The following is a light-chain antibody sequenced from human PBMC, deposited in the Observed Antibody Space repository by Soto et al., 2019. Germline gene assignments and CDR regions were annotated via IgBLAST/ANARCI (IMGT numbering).Light chain of an antibody. V-gene: IGKV3-20*01. CDR2: GAS. J-gene: IGKJ1*01. Sequence: EVVMTQSPATLSVSPGERATLSCRASQSVRSNFACYQQKPGQAPRLLIYGASSRATGIPDRFSGSGSGTDFTLTISILEPEDFAVYYCQQYGSLPRTFGQGTKVDIK. CDR3: QQYGSLPRT. CDR1: QSVRSN.